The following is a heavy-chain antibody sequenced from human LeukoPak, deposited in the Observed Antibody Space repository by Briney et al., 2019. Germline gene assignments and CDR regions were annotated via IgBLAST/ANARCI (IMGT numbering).Heavy chain of an antibody. J-gene: IGHJ4*02. CDR3: ARWTRQLVQNFDY. D-gene: IGHD6-13*01. V-gene: IGHV4-39*01. CDR1: GGSISSSSYY. Sequence: PSETLSLTCTVSGGSISSSSYYWGWIRQPPGKGLEWIGNIYYSGSTYYNPSLESRVTISVDTSKNQFSLKLSSVTAADTAVYYCARWTRQLVQNFDYWGQGTLVTVSS. CDR2: IYYSGST.